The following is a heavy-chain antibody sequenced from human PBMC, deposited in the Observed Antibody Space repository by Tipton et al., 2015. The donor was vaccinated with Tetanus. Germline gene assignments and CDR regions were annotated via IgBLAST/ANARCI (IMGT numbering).Heavy chain of an antibody. Sequence: GSLRLSCAASGFTFSSYSMNWVRQAPGQGLEWVSSISSGSLYIHHADSVKGRFTISRDNAKNLLYLQMNSLRAEDTVLYYCARGETIIGDRGVGWLDPWGQGTLVIVSS. CDR1: GFTFSSYS. D-gene: IGHD5-24*01. J-gene: IGHJ5*02. CDR2: ISSGSLYI. CDR3: ARGETIIGDRGVGWLDP. V-gene: IGHV3-21*06.